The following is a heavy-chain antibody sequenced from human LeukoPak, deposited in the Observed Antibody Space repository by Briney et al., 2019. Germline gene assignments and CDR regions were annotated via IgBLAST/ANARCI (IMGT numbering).Heavy chain of an antibody. CDR1: GYSFTSYW. D-gene: IGHD3-22*01. Sequence: GESLKISCKGSGYSFTSYWIGWVRQMPGKGLEWMGIIYPGDSDIRYSPSFQGQVTISADKSISTAYLQWSSLKASDTAMYYCARSHYYDSSGYYAAATLDYWGQGTLVTVSS. CDR3: ARSHYYDSSGYYAAATLDY. V-gene: IGHV5-51*01. CDR2: IYPGDSDI. J-gene: IGHJ4*02.